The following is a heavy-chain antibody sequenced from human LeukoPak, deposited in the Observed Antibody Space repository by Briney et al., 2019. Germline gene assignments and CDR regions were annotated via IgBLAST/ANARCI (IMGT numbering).Heavy chain of an antibody. CDR1: GGTFSSYA. D-gene: IGHD6-19*01. J-gene: IGHJ4*02. Sequence: GASVKVSCKASGGTFSSYAISWVLQTPGQGLEWMGGIIPIFGTANYAQKFQGRVTITADESTSTAYMELSSLRSEHPAVYYCARLLNLAVAGWGQGTLVTVSS. CDR2: IIPIFGTA. CDR3: ARLLNLAVAG. V-gene: IGHV1-69*01.